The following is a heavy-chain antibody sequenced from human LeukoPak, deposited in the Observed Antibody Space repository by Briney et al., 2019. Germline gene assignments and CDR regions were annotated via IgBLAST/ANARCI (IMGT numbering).Heavy chain of an antibody. CDR3: ARDETHFYGSGSSNWFDP. V-gene: IGHV4-59*12. CDR1: GGSISGYY. J-gene: IGHJ5*02. Sequence: KPSETLSLTCSVSGGSISGYYWSWIRQPPGKGLEWIGYIYYSGTTIYNPSLKSRLTISLDTSKNQFSLNLSSVTAADTAVYYYARDETHFYGSGSSNWFDPWGQGILVTVSS. D-gene: IGHD3-10*01. CDR2: IYYSGTT.